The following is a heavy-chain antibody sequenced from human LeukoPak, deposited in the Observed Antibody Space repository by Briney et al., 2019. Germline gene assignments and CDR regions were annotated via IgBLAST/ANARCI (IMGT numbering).Heavy chain of an antibody. CDR1: GGSISSGSYY. J-gene: IGHJ4*02. V-gene: IGHV4-61*02. CDR3: VRRDSSGYYFDY. Sequence: SETLSLXCTVSGGSISSGSYYWSWIRQPAGKGLEWIGRIYTSGTTNYNPCLESRVTISVDTSKNQFSLKLSSVTAADTAVYYCVRRDSSGYYFDYWGQGTLVTVSS. CDR2: IYTSGTT. D-gene: IGHD3-22*01.